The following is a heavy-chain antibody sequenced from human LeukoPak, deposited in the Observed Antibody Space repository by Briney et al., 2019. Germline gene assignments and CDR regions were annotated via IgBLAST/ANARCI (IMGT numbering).Heavy chain of an antibody. J-gene: IGHJ4*02. V-gene: IGHV4-39*01. D-gene: IGHD2-15*01. CDR2: MFYSGGT. Sequence: PSETLSLTCTVSGGSISSSSYYWGWIRQPPGKGLEWIGSMFYSGGTFYNPSLKSRVTISVDTSKNQISLKLSSVTAADTAVYYCASSPAYCSGGNCYSGYYYDSSWFNSWGQGTLVTVSS. CDR3: ASSPAYCSGGNCYSGYYYDSSWFNS. CDR1: GGSISSSSYY.